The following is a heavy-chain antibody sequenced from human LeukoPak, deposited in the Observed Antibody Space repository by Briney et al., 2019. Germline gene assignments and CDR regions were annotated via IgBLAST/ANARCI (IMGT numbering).Heavy chain of an antibody. V-gene: IGHV3-30*02. J-gene: IGHJ5*01. CDR2: LRYDGTNK. CDR3: AKEGNWYSLDS. Sequence: GRSLRLSCTASGFIFSDSDLHWARQSPGKGLVWGTFLRYDGTNKDYADSVKGRFSIYRDNSKHTVYLQMDSVIAEDRAVYYCAKEGNWYSLDSWGQGTLVTVSS. CDR1: GFIFSDSD. D-gene: IGHD6-13*01.